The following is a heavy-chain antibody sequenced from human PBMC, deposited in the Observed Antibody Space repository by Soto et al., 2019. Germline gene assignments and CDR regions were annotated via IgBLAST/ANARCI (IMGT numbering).Heavy chain of an antibody. CDR3: AIAPSSYCNSGACSLRS. CDR2: ISGGNT. J-gene: IGHJ5*02. CDR1: GFTFSNYG. Sequence: EVQLLESGGGLVQPGGSLRLSCAASGFTFSNYGMSWVRQAPGKGLEWVSSISGGNTFYAGSVKGRFTISRDNSKNTLYLQMNSLTAEDTAVYYCAIAPSSYCNSGACSLRSWGQGTLVTVSS. V-gene: IGHV3-23*01. D-gene: IGHD2-21*02.